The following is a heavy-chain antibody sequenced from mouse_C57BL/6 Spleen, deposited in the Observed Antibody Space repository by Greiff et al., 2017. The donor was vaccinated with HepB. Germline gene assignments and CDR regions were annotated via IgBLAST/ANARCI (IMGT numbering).Heavy chain of an antibody. J-gene: IGHJ4*01. CDR3: ARVICDGYYAMDY. CDR2: IYPSDSET. Sequence: QVQLQQPGAELVRPGSSVKLSCKASGYTFTSYWMDWVKQRPGQGLEWIGNIYPSDSETHYNQKFKDKATLTVDKSSSTAYMQLSSLPSEDSAVYYCARVICDGYYAMDYWGQGTSVTVSS. D-gene: IGHD2-3*01. V-gene: IGHV1-61*01. CDR1: GYTFTSYW.